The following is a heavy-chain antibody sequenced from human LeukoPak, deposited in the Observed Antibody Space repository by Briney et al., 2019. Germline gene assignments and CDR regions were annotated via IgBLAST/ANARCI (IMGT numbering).Heavy chain of an antibody. J-gene: IGHJ4*02. D-gene: IGHD2-2*02. CDR3: AGEDSSTSCYTL. V-gene: IGHV4-30-4*08. CDR1: GGSISSGDYY. Sequence: SETLSLTCTVSGGSISSGDYYWSWIRQPPGKGLEWIGYIYYSGSTYYNPSLKSRVTISVDTSKNQFSLKLSSVTAADTAVYYCAGEDSSTSCYTLWGQGTLVTVSS. CDR2: IYYSGST.